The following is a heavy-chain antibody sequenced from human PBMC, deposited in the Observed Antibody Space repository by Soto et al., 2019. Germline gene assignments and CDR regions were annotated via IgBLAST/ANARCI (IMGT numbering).Heavy chain of an antibody. D-gene: IGHD3-3*01. V-gene: IGHV4-61*01. Sequence: QVQLQESGPGLVKPSETLSLTCTVSGGSFKSGSYSWSWIRQPPGKGLEWIGYVYHTGRTSYNPSLKGRVSIAMDTSKKQFSMNLDSVTAADTAVYFCARDFAYFDSWGQGTLVTVSS. J-gene: IGHJ4*02. CDR3: ARDFAYFDS. CDR1: GGSFKSGSYS. CDR2: VYHTGRT.